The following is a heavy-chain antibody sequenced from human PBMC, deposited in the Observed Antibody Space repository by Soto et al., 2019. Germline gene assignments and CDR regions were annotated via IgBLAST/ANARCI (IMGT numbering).Heavy chain of an antibody. Sequence: QIQLVQSGAEVRKPGASVKVSCKASGYIFTSYGISWVRQAPGQGLEWMGWISAYNDNTKYAQKVQGRVRLTTDTSTKTAYMGLRSLRSDDTALYYCAREGYYHGSGTYAPPRNYGMDGWGQGTTVIVSS. CDR3: AREGYYHGSGTYAPPRNYGMDG. CDR2: ISAYNDNT. V-gene: IGHV1-18*01. J-gene: IGHJ6*02. D-gene: IGHD3-10*01. CDR1: GYIFTSYG.